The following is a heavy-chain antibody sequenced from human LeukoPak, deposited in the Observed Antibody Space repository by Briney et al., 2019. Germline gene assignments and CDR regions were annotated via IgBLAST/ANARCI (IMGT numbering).Heavy chain of an antibody. D-gene: IGHD5-18*01. J-gene: IGHJ4*02. V-gene: IGHV3-7*01. Sequence: GGSLRLSCAASGFTFSSYWMSWVRQAPGKGLEWVANIKKDGSERYYVDSVKGRFTISRDNAKTSLYLQMNSLRAEDTAVHYCARDLSGVTGYTYGRGIDYWGQGTLVTVSS. CDR2: IKKDGSER. CDR1: GFTFSSYW. CDR3: ARDLSGVTGYTYGRGIDY.